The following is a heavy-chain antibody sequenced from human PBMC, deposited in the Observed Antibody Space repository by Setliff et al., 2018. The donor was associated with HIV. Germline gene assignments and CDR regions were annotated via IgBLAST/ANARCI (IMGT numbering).Heavy chain of an antibody. J-gene: IGHJ5*02. CDR2: IYYSGSA. D-gene: IGHD3-9*01. V-gene: IGHV4-31*03. CDR3: ARGPRYYDILTGYYKEGDWFDP. Sequence: LSLTCTVSGGSISSGGYYWSWIRQHPNKGLEWIGYIYYSGSAYYNPSLKSRVTISLDTSKNQFSLNLSSVTAADTAVYYCARGPRYYDILTGYYKEGDWFDPWGQGTLVTVSS. CDR1: GGSISSGGYY.